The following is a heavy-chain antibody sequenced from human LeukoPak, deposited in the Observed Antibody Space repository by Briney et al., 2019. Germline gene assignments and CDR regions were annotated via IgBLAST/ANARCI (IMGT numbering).Heavy chain of an antibody. CDR3: AKEGDIAAGLDY. CDR2: ITGSGGRT. J-gene: IGHJ4*02. D-gene: IGHD6-13*01. CDR1: GFTFSSYA. Sequence: GGSLRLSCAASGFTFSSYAMNWVRQAPGKGLEWVSAITGSGGRTYYADSVKGRFTISRENAKNSLFLQMSSLRAGDTAVYYCAKEGDIAAGLDYWGQGTLVIVSS. V-gene: IGHV3-23*01.